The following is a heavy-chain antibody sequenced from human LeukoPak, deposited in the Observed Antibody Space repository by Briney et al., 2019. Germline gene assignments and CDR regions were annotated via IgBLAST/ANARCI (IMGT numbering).Heavy chain of an antibody. J-gene: IGHJ4*02. D-gene: IGHD4-17*01. Sequence: GGSLRLSCAASGFTFSTYAMTWVRQAPGKGLEGVSVIFNSGTSTYYADSVTGRFTISRDNSKNTLHLQMSSLRSNDTAVPFCAKDMYGDFGGVDYWGQGPLVTVSS. V-gene: IGHV3-23*01. CDR2: IFNSGTST. CDR3: AKDMYGDFGGVDY. CDR1: GFTFSTYA.